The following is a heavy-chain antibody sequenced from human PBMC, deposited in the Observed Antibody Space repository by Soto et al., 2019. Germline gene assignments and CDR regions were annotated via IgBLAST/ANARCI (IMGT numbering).Heavy chain of an antibody. V-gene: IGHV4-59*02. CDR2: IYYSGST. J-gene: IGHJ4*02. CDR1: GGSVSSYY. D-gene: IGHD1-7*01. Sequence: QVQLQESGPGLVKPSETLSLTCTVSGGSVSSYYWSWIRQPPGKGLEWIGYIYYSGSTNYNPSLKSRVTISVDTSKNQFSLKLSSVTAADTAVYYCARGKSTGTNSFDYWGQGTLVTVSS. CDR3: ARGKSTGTNSFDY.